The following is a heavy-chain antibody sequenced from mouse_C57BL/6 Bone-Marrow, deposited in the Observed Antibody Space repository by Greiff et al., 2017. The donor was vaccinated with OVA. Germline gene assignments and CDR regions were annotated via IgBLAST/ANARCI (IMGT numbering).Heavy chain of an antibody. J-gene: IGHJ4*01. CDR2: IYPGGGYT. Sequence: VQLQQSGAELVRPGTSVKMSCKASGYTFTNYWIGWAKQRPGHGLEWIGDIYPGGGYTNYNEKFKGKATLTADKSSSTAYMQFSSLTSEDSAIYYCARRIYYSNYEFYYYAMDYWGQGTSVTVSS. CDR3: ARRIYYSNYEFYYYAMDY. V-gene: IGHV1-63*01. CDR1: GYTFTNYW. D-gene: IGHD2-5*01.